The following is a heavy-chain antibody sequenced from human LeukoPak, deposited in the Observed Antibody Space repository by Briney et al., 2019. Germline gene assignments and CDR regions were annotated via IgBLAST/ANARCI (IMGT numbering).Heavy chain of an antibody. J-gene: IGHJ4*02. D-gene: IGHD1-26*01. CDR3: ARAERKLLDY. V-gene: IGHV1-2*02. CDR2: INPNKGGT. Sequence: ASVKVSCKASGFTFTGYYIHWVRQAPGQGLEWMGWINPNKGGTQFAQRFQGRVTMTIDTSISTAYMELRSLRSDDTAVYYCARAERKLLDYWGQGTLVTVSS. CDR1: GFTFTGYY.